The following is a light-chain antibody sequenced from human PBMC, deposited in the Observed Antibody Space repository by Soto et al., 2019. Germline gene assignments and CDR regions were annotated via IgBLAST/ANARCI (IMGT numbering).Light chain of an antibody. V-gene: IGKV1-33*01. Sequence: IQMTQSPSSLSASVRDIVTITCRAIQGFSNYLAWYQQKPGKVPKLLIYDASNLETGVPSRFSGSGSGTDFTFTISSLQPEDIATYYCQQYDNIPPTITFGQGTRLEIK. CDR2: DAS. J-gene: IGKJ5*01. CDR3: QQYDNIPPTIT. CDR1: QGFSNY.